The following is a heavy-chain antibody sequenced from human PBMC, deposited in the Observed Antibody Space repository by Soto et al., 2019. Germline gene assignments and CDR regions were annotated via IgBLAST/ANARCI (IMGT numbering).Heavy chain of an antibody. CDR3: AREGTYYDFWSGYRRGNYYGMDV. J-gene: IGHJ6*02. V-gene: IGHV4-30-2*01. CDR1: GGSISSGGYS. D-gene: IGHD3-3*01. CDR2: IYHSGST. Sequence: ASETLSLTCAVSGGSISSGGYSWSWIRQPPGKGLEWIGYIYHSGSTYYNPSLKSRVTISVDRSKNQFSLKLSSVTAADAAVYYCAREGTYYDFWSGYRRGNYYGMDVWGQGTTVTVSS.